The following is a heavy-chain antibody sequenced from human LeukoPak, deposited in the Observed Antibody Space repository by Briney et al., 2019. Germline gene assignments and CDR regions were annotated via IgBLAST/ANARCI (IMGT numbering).Heavy chain of an antibody. D-gene: IGHD4-23*01. CDR3: ARDFPDTGGNTLFDY. CDR1: GGSISSSSYY. V-gene: IGHV4-39*07. Sequence: KPSETLSLTCTVSGGSISSSSYYWGWIRQPPGKGLEWVGSIYYSGSTYYNPSLKSRVTISVDTSKNQFSLKLSSVTAADTAVYYCARDFPDTGGNTLFDYWGQGTLVTVSS. J-gene: IGHJ4*02. CDR2: IYYSGST.